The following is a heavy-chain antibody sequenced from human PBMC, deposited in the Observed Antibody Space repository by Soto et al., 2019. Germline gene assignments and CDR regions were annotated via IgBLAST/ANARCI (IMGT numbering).Heavy chain of an antibody. CDR3: ASSPTRGPYGRYFDY. CDR1: GGTFSSYA. J-gene: IGHJ4*02. D-gene: IGHD4-17*01. V-gene: IGHV1-69*13. Sequence: VASVKVSCKASGGTFSSYAISWVRQAPGQGLEWMGGIIPIFGTANYAQKFQGRVTITADESTSTAYMELSSLRSEDTAVYYCASSPTRGPYGRYFDYWGQGTLVTVSS. CDR2: IIPIFGTA.